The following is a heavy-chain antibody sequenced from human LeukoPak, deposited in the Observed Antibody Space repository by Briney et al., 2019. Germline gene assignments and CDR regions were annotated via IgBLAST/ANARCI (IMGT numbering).Heavy chain of an antibody. CDR3: ARVPDCSSTSCYARYGMDV. CDR1: GGSISSGSYH. CDR2: IYTSGST. J-gene: IGHJ6*02. Sequence: PSQTLSLTCTVSGGSISSGSYHWSWIRQPAGKGLEWIGRIYTSGSTNYNPSLKSRVTISVDTSKNQFSLKLSSVTAADTAVYYCARVPDCSSTSCYARYGMDVWGQGTTVTVSS. V-gene: IGHV4-61*02. D-gene: IGHD2-2*01.